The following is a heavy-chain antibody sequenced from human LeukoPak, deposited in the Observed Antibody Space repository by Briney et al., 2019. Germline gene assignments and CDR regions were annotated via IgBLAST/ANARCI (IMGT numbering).Heavy chain of an antibody. CDR2: LSVGGEKT. CDR1: GFILRNFA. CDR3: AKDIEHFDS. J-gene: IGHJ4*02. D-gene: IGHD3-16*02. V-gene: IGHV3-23*01. Sequence: GGSLRLSCAASGFILRNFAMSWVRQAPGKGLEWVSGLSVGGEKTFYAGSVKGRFTISRDDSNATLFLQMNSLEDTAVYYCAKDIEHFDSWGQGTLVTVSS.